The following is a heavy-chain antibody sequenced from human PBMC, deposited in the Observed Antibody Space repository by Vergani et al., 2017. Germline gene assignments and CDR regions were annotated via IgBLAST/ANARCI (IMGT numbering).Heavy chain of an antibody. V-gene: IGHV3-30*18. CDR1: GFTFSSYG. CDR3: AKSAVSNYYGSGSYSPFDY. D-gene: IGHD3-10*01. CDR2: ISYDGSNK. J-gene: IGHJ4*02. Sequence: QVQLVESGGGVVQPGRSLRLSCAASGFTFSSYGMHWVRQAPGKGLEWVAVISYDGSNKYYADSVKGRFTISRDNSKNTLYLQMNSLRAEDTAVYYCAKSAVSNYYGSGSYSPFDYWGQGTLVTGSS.